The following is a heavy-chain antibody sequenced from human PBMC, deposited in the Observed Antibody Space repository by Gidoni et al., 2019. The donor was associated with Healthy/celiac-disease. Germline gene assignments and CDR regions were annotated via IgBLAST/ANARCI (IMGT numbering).Heavy chain of an antibody. D-gene: IGHD3-3*01. V-gene: IGHV1-69*06. Sequence: QVQLVQSGAEVKKPGSSVKVSCKASGGTFSSYAISWVRQAPGQGLEWMGGIIPIFGTANYAQKFQGRVTITADKSTSTAYMELSSLRSEDTAVYYCARGGADFGVVRVSPGFNGMDVWGQGTTVTVSS. CDR2: IIPIFGTA. CDR3: ARGGADFGVVRVSPGFNGMDV. CDR1: GGTFSSYA. J-gene: IGHJ6*02.